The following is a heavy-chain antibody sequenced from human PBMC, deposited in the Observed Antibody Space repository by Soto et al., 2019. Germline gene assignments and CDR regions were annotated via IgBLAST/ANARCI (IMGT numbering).Heavy chain of an antibody. V-gene: IGHV3-30*18. CDR1: GFTFSSYG. Sequence: QVQLVESGGGVVQPGRSLRLSCAASGFTFSSYGMHWVRQAPGKGLEWVAVIPYDGSNKYYADSVKGRFTISRDNSKNTLYLQMNSLRAEDTAVYYCAKDGFHYYDSSGYSNWFDPWGQGTLVTVSS. CDR2: IPYDGSNK. J-gene: IGHJ5*02. CDR3: AKDGFHYYDSSGYSNWFDP. D-gene: IGHD3-22*01.